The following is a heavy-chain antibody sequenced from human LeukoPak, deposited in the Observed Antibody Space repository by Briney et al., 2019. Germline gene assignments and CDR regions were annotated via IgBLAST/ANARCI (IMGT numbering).Heavy chain of an antibody. D-gene: IGHD3-22*01. V-gene: IGHV3-53*01. J-gene: IGHJ3*01. CDR3: AREKYNDSGPDAYDV. CDR1: GFSVSSNY. Sequence: GGSLRLSCAASGFSVSSNYMTWVRQAPGKGLEWVSAVYSAGNTFYADSVKARFTISRDKSKNTLYLQMDRLTAEDTAVYYCAREKYNDSGPDAYDVWGQGTTVTVSS. CDR2: VYSAGNT.